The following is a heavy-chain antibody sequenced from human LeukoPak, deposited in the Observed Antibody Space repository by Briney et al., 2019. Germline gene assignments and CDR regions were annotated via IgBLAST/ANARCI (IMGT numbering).Heavy chain of an antibody. V-gene: IGHV3-23*01. Sequence: GGSLRLSCAASGFTFSSYAMSWVRQAPGKGLEWVSTFTSSGATTYYADSVKGRFTISRDNSKNTLYLQMNSLRAEDTAVYYCAKDGVAPGSGGAYFDYWGQGTLVTVSS. J-gene: IGHJ4*02. CDR1: GFTFSSYA. CDR2: FTSSGATT. CDR3: AKDGVAPGSGGAYFDY. D-gene: IGHD3-10*01.